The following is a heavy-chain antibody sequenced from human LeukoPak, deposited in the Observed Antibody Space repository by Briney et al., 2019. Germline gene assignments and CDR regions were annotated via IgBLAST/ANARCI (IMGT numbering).Heavy chain of an antibody. J-gene: IGHJ4*02. CDR1: GFTFSSYG. V-gene: IGHV3-33*01. CDR3: ARDTGITMVRGFGY. CDR2: IWYDGSNK. Sequence: GGSLRLSCAAPGFTFSSYGMHWVRQAPGKGLDWVAVIWYDGSNKYYADSVKGRFTISRDNSKNTLYLQMNSLRAEDTAVYYCARDTGITMVRGFGYWGQGTLVTVSS. D-gene: IGHD3-10*01.